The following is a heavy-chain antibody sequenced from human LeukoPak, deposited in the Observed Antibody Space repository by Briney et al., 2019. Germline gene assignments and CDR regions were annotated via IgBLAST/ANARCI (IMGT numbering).Heavy chain of an antibody. D-gene: IGHD3-3*01. CDR1: GFTFSSYA. V-gene: IGHV3-23*01. CDR2: ISGSGGST. CDR3: ARDARRPHVLRFLERLLHRPAFDP. J-gene: IGHJ5*02. Sequence: PGGSLRLSCAASGFTFSSYAMSWVRQAPGKGLEWVSAISGSGGSTYYADSVKGRFTISRDNAKNTLYLQMNSLRAEDTAVYYCARDARRPHVLRFLERLLHRPAFDPWGQGTLVTVSS.